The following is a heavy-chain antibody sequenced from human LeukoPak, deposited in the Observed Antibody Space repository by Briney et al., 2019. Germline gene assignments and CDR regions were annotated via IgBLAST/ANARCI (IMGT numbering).Heavy chain of an antibody. CDR1: GCTFNSYG. Sequence: PGGSLRLSCAASGCTFNSYGIHWVRQAPGKGIGWVAVMSHDGSNKQYADSVKGRFTLSRDNSKTTVYLQMNSLRLEDTAVYYCARPSALEHILYYFDSWGQGTLVTVSS. CDR3: ARPSALEHILYYFDS. V-gene: IGHV3-30*01. CDR2: MSHDGSNK. D-gene: IGHD2-8*01. J-gene: IGHJ4*02.